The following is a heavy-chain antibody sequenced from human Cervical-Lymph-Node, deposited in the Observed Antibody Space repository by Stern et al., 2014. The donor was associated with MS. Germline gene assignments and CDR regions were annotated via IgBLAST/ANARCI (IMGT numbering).Heavy chain of an antibody. V-gene: IGHV4-59*01. Sequence: VQLVQSGPGLVKPSETLSISCRVSGGTMTSYERSWIRQPPGKGLEWIGHIYHSGSPKYNPSLKSRVTISVDTSKNQFSLRLGFVTAADTAVYYCARVEEGLLRGMDVWGQGTTVTVSS. CDR2: IYHSGSP. CDR3: ARVEEGLLRGMDV. J-gene: IGHJ6*02. CDR1: GGTMTSYE. D-gene: IGHD3-3*01.